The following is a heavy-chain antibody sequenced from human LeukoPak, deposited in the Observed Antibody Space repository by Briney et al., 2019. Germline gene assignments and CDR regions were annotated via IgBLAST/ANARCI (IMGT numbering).Heavy chain of an antibody. J-gene: IGHJ6*02. Sequence: GGSLRLSCAASGFIFSSYAMHWVRQAPGKGLDWVAVISYDGSNKYYADSVKGRFTISRDNSKNTLFVQMNSLRPEDTAVYYCARDGPETGYYYYYGMDVRGQGTTVTVSS. CDR3: ARDGPETGYYYYYGMDV. V-gene: IGHV3-30-3*01. CDR2: ISYDGSNK. CDR1: GFIFSSYA. D-gene: IGHD3-9*01.